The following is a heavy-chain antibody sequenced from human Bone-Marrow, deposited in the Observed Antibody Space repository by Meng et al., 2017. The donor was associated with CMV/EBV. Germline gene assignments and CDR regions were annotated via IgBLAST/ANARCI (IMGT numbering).Heavy chain of an antibody. CDR2: IHPSGRT. CDR1: GGSISSNKW. CDR3: ARGGDWQFDY. V-gene: IGHV4-4*02. Sequence: SETLSLTCAVSGGSISSNKWWSWVRQSPGKGLEWIGEIHPSGRTNYQPSLKSRVTISVDKSKNQFSLRLTSVTAADTAVYYCARGGDWQFDYWGQGTLVTVSS. J-gene: IGHJ4*02. D-gene: IGHD3-9*01.